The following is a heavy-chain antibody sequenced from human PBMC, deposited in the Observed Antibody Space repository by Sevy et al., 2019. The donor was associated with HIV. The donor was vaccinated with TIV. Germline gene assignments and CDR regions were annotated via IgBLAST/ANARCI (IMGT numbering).Heavy chain of an antibody. V-gene: IGHV4-59*01. CDR2: IHYSGST. CDR1: GGSINSYY. CDR3: ARDFSFPSGGSWSYNWFDP. Sequence: SETLSLTCTVSGGSINSYYWSWIRQPPGKGLEWIGYIHYSGSTNYNPSLKSRVTISVDTSKNQFSLKLNSVTAADTAVYYCARDFSFPSGGSWSYNWFDPWGQGTLVTVSS. J-gene: IGHJ5*02. D-gene: IGHD6-13*01.